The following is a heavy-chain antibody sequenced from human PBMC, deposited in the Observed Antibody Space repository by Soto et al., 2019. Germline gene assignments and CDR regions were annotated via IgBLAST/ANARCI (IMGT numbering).Heavy chain of an antibody. CDR1: GGIGSNYA. Sequence: QEHLVQSGAEVKKPGSSVKVSCRASGGIGSNYAISWVRQAPGQGLEWMGGIVPKFGTANYAQRFKGRVMISVDKSTNSVYMELTILRSQDTAIYYCAREMASGYSRTWFDPWGQGTLVTVSS. J-gene: IGHJ5*02. D-gene: IGHD2-15*01. CDR2: IVPKFGTA. V-gene: IGHV1-69*06. CDR3: AREMASGYSRTWFDP.